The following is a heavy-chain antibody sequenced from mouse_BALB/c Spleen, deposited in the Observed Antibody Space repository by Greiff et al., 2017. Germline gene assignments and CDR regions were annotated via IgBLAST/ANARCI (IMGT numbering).Heavy chain of an antibody. CDR2: ISDGGSYT. J-gene: IGHJ2*01. CDR3: ARESLLRSYFDY. V-gene: IGHV5-4*02. Sequence: EVNVVESGGGLVKPGGSLKLSCAASGFTFSDYYMYWVRQTPEKRLEWVATISDGGSYTYYPDSVKGRFTISRDNAKNNLYLQMSSLKSEDTAMYYCARESLLRSYFDYWGQGTTLTVSS. CDR1: GFTFSDYY. D-gene: IGHD1-2*01.